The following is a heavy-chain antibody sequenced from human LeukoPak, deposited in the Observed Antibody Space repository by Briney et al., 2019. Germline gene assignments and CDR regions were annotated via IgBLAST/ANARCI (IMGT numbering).Heavy chain of an antibody. CDR2: IIPIFGTA. Sequence: SVKVSCKASGGTFSSYAISWVRQAPGQGLEWMGRIIPIFGTANYAQKFQGRVTITADKSTSTAYMELSSLRSEDTAVYYCARGTGYYDSSGLVPFDYWGKGTLVTVSS. V-gene: IGHV1-69*06. D-gene: IGHD3-22*01. CDR1: GGTFSSYA. J-gene: IGHJ4*02. CDR3: ARGTGYYDSSGLVPFDY.